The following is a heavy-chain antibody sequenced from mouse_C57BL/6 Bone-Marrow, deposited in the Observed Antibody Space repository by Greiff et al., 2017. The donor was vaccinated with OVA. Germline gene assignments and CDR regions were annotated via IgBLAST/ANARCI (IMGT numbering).Heavy chain of an antibody. Sequence: QVQLQQPGAELVKPGASVKLSCKASGYTSTSYWMQWVKQRPGQGLEWIGEIDPSDSYTNYNQKFKGKATLTVDTSSSTAYMQLSSLTSEDSAVYYCARKTAQASWFAYWGQGTLVTVSA. D-gene: IGHD3-2*02. J-gene: IGHJ3*01. CDR1: GYTSTSYW. CDR2: IDPSDSYT. CDR3: ARKTAQASWFAY. V-gene: IGHV1-50*01.